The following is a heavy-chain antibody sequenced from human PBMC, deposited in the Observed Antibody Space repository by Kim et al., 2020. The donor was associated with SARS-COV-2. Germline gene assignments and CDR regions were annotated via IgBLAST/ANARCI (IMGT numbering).Heavy chain of an antibody. V-gene: IGHV4-34*01. CDR3: ARGNYDILTGYYKRNWFDP. Sequence: SETLSLTCAVYGGSFSGYYWSWIRQPPGKGLEWIGEINHSGSTNYNPSLKSRVTISVDTSKNQFSLKLSSVTAADTAVYYCARGNYDILTGYYKRNWFDPWGQGTLVTVSS. D-gene: IGHD3-9*01. J-gene: IGHJ5*02. CDR2: INHSGST. CDR1: GGSFSGYY.